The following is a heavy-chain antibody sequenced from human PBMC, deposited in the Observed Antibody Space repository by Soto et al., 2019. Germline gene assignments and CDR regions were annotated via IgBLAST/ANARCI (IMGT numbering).Heavy chain of an antibody. CDR1: GGSISSYY. J-gene: IGHJ4*02. CDR3: ASGSRYYYDSSGYYNY. V-gene: IGHV4-59*01. Sequence: SETLSLTCTVSGGSISSYYWSWIRQPPGKGLEWIGYIHYSGSTNYNPSLKSRVTISVDTSKNQFSLKLSSVTAADTAVYYCASGSRYYYDSSGYYNYWGQGTLVTVSS. CDR2: IHYSGST. D-gene: IGHD3-22*01.